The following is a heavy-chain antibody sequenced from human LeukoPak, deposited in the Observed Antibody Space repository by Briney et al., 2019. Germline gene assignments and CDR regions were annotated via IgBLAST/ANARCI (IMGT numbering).Heavy chain of an antibody. CDR3: AKGGLRSTPLDY. Sequence: PGGSLRLSCAASGFTFGTYAMTWVRQAPGKGLEWVSVINAGGGITYYADSVKGRFTFSRDNSKNTLSLQMNSLRAEDTAVYYCAKGGLRSTPLDYWGQGALVTVS. V-gene: IGHV3-23*01. CDR2: INAGGGIT. D-gene: IGHD4-17*01. J-gene: IGHJ4*02. CDR1: GFTFGTYA.